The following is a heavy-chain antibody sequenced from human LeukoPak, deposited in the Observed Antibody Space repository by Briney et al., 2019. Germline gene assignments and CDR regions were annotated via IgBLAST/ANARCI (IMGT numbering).Heavy chain of an antibody. CDR2: IYPGDSDT. CDR1: GYRFTSYW. D-gene: IGHD2-15*01. CDR3: ARHEGPRYCSGGSCFEFDY. J-gene: IGHJ4*02. Sequence: GESLKISCKGSGYRFTSYWIGWVRQMSGKGLEWMGIIYPGDSDTRYSPSFQGQVTISADKSISTAYLQWSSLKASDTAMYYCARHEGPRYCSGGSCFEFDYWGQGTLVTVSS. V-gene: IGHV5-51*01.